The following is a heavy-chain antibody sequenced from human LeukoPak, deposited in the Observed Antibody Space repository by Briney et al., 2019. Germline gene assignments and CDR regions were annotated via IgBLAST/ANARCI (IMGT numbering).Heavy chain of an antibody. V-gene: IGHV3-21*01. CDR2: ISSSSSYI. J-gene: IGHJ3*02. D-gene: IGHD3-9*01. Sequence: GGSLRLSCAASGFTFSSYWMSWVRQAPGKGLEWVSSISSSSSYIYYADSVKGRFTISRDNAKNSLYLQMNSLRAEDTAVYYCARPKYYDILTGYWADAFDIWGQGTMVTVSS. CDR3: ARPKYYDILTGYWADAFDI. CDR1: GFTFSSYW.